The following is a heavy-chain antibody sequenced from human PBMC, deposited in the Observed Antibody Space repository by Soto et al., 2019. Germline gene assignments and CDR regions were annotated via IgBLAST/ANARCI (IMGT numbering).Heavy chain of an antibody. D-gene: IGHD4-17*01. V-gene: IGHV1-3*01. J-gene: IGHJ6*02. CDR1: GYTFTTYA. Sequence: QVHLVQSGAEVKKPGASVKVSCKASGYTFTTYAIHWVRQAPGQRLEWMGWINAANGNTQYSQKFQGRVTITRDTSASAVYMELSGLISEDTAVYYCARITTVLPLVLGGLDVWGQGTTVPVSS. CDR3: ARITTVLPLVLGGLDV. CDR2: INAANGNT.